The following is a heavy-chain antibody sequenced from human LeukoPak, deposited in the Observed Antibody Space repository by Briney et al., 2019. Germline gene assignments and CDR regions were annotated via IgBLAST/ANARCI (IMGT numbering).Heavy chain of an antibody. CDR2: FDPEDGET. J-gene: IGHJ3*02. V-gene: IGHV1-24*01. CDR3: ATDPHDEQLYAFDI. D-gene: IGHD3-10*01. CDR1: GYTLTELS. Sequence: GASVKVSCKVSGYTLTELSMHWVRQAPGKGLEWMGGFDPEDGETIYAKKFQGRVTMTEDTSTDTAYMELSSLRSEDTAVYYCATDPHDEQLYAFDIWGQGTMVTVSS.